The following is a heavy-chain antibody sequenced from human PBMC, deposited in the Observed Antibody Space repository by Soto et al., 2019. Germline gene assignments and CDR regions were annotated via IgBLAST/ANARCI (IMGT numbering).Heavy chain of an antibody. D-gene: IGHD1-26*01. J-gene: IGHJ3*02. CDR3: ARDRGYSTFDI. CDR2: ISSNGGPT. V-gene: IGHV3-64*04. CDR1: GFAFSSYA. Sequence: GGSLRLSCSASGFAFSSYAMHWVRQAPGKGLQYVSSISSNGGPTYYTDSVKGRFTISRDNSKNSLYLQMNSLRVEDTAVYYCARDRGYSTFDIWGQGTMVTVSS.